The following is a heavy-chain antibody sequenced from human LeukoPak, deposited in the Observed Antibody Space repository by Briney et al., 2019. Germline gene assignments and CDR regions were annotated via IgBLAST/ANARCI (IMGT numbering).Heavy chain of an antibody. CDR1: GFTFSSYA. J-gene: IGHJ4*02. Sequence: PGGSLRLSCAASGFTFSSYAMSWVRQAPGKGLEWVSAISGSGGSTYYADSVKGRFTISRDNSKNTLYVQMNSLRTEDTAVYYCAREITGVSNYFDYWGQGTLVTVSS. D-gene: IGHD7-27*01. CDR2: ISGSGGST. V-gene: IGHV3-23*01. CDR3: AREITGVSNYFDY.